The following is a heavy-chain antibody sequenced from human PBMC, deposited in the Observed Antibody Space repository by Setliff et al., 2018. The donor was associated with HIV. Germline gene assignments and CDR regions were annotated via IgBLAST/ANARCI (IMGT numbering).Heavy chain of an antibody. CDR3: ARQRVVATTKLDAFDI. CDR2: FYPGDSDA. CDR1: GYTFTNYW. J-gene: IGHJ3*02. V-gene: IGHV5-51*01. D-gene: IGHD2-15*01. Sequence: PGESLKISCKASGYTFTNYWIGWVRQLPGKGLEWMGIFYPGDSDARYSPSFQGQTTFSADKSVTTAYLQWSSLKASETAMYYCARQRVVATTKLDAFDIWGQGTMVTVSS.